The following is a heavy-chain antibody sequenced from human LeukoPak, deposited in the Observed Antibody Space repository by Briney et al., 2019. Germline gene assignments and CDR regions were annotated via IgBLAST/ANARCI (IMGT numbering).Heavy chain of an antibody. CDR3: ARDNRSMVSSSTHNYYYYYGMDV. J-gene: IGHJ6*02. V-gene: IGHV3-66*01. Sequence: PGGSLRLSCAASGFTVSSNYMSWVRQAPGKGLEWVSVIYSGGSTYYADSVKGSFTIYRENSKNTLYLQMNSLRAEDTAVYYCARDNRSMVSSSTHNYYYYYGMDVWGQGTTVTVSS. CDR2: IYSGGST. D-gene: IGHD6-6*01. CDR1: GFTVSSNY.